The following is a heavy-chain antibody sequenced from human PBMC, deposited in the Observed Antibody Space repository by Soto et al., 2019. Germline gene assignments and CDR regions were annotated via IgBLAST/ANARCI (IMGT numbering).Heavy chain of an antibody. D-gene: IGHD4-4*01. CDR2: IYYSGST. V-gene: IGHV4-39*01. CDR1: GGSISSSSYY. CDR3: ARLVVSYSKYVFVYYYGMDV. J-gene: IGHJ6*02. Sequence: ASETLSLTCTVSGGSISSSSYYWGWIRQPPGKGLEWIGSIYYSGSTYYNPSLKSRVTISVDTSKNQFSLKLSSVTAADTAVYYCARLVVSYSKYVFVYYYGMDVWCQGTMVTVSS.